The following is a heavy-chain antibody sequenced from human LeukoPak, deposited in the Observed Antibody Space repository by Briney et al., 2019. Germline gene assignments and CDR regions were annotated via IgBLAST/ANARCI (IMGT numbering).Heavy chain of an antibody. J-gene: IGHJ4*02. CDR3: ARELNDYVWGSYRSDTALDY. CDR1: GFTFSSYA. Sequence: GGALRLSCAASGFTFSSYAMHWGRQAPGKGGEGGAVISYDGSNKYYADSVKGRFTISRDNSKNTLYLQMNSLRAEDTAVYYCARELNDYVWGSYRSDTALDYWGQGTLVTVSS. CDR2: ISYDGSNK. D-gene: IGHD3-16*02. V-gene: IGHV3-30*01.